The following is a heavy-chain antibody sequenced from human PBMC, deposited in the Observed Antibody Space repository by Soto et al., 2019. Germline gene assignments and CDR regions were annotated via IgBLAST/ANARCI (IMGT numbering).Heavy chain of an antibody. J-gene: IGHJ4*02. CDR1: GFTFSSYA. V-gene: IGHV3-30-3*01. D-gene: IGHD6-19*01. Sequence: GGSLRLSCAASGFTFSSYAMHWVRQAPGKGLEWVAVISYDGSNKYYADSVKGRFTISRDNSKNTLYLQMNSLRAEDTAVYYCARDIGIAVAGSFCFDYWGQGTLVTVSS. CDR2: ISYDGSNK. CDR3: ARDIGIAVAGSFCFDY.